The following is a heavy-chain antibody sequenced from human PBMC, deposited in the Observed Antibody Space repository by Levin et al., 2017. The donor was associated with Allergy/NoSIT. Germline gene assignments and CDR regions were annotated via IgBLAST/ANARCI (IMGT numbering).Heavy chain of an antibody. CDR1: GFSFSNYW. V-gene: IGHV3-7*01. CDR2: INYGGSEI. CDR3: ARDVGAFDY. J-gene: IGHJ4*02. D-gene: IGHD3-10*01. Sequence: GGSLRLSCAASGFSFSNYWMTWVRQAPGKGLEWVANINYGGSEIYYVESVKGRFTISRDNAKKSLYLQMNSLTTEDTAVYYCARDVGAFDYWGPGTVVTVSS.